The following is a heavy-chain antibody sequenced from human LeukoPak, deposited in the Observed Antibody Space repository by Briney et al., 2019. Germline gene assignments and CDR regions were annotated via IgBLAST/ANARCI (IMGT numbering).Heavy chain of an antibody. Sequence: SETLSLTCTVSGGSIGAYYWSWIRQPPGKGLEWIGYIDYSGSTNYNPSLKSGVTTSIDTSKNQFSLRLRSVTAADTAVYYCARVRRYSSRPDAFDIWGQGTMVTVSS. V-gene: IGHV4-59*01. D-gene: IGHD6-13*01. J-gene: IGHJ3*02. CDR2: IDYSGST. CDR1: GGSIGAYY. CDR3: ARVRRYSSRPDAFDI.